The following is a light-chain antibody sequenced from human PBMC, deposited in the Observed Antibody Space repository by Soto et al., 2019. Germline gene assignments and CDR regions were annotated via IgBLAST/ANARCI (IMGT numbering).Light chain of an antibody. V-gene: IGKV3-20*01. CDR3: QQYDNFPHT. CDR1: EALGRNY. Sequence: ETLLTQSPGTLSLSPGERATLSCRASEALGRNYLAWYQQKPGQAPRLLIHRIYIRAAGIPDRFTGSASVTDFTLTISRLEPEDFAVYYCQQYDNFPHTFGQGTRVEIK. CDR2: RIY. J-gene: IGKJ1*01.